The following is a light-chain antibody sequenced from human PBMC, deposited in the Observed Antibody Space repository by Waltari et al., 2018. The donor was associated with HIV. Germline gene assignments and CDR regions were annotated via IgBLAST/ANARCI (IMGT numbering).Light chain of an antibody. Sequence: QSALTQPRSVSGSPGQSVTISCTASSRYLNDDQNVSWYQHHAGKAPKLIIFGVNQRPSGVPDRFSGSKSGSTASLTISGLQAEDEGHYYCCSYGGTYLFWIFGGGTQLTVL. V-gene: IGLV2-11*01. CDR3: CSYGGTYLFWI. CDR2: GVN. CDR1: SRYLNDDQN. J-gene: IGLJ2*01.